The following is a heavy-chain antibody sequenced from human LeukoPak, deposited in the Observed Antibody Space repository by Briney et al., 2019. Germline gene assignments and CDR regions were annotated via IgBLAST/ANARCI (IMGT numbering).Heavy chain of an antibody. CDR2: ISSSSSYI. Sequence: PGGSLRLSCAASGFTFSSYSMNWVRQAPGKGLEWVSSISSSSSYIYYADSVKGRFTISRDNAKTSLYLQMNSLRAEDTAVYYCARGVAVAGTFDYWGQGTLVTVSS. V-gene: IGHV3-21*01. D-gene: IGHD6-19*01. CDR3: ARGVAVAGTFDY. CDR1: GFTFSSYS. J-gene: IGHJ4*02.